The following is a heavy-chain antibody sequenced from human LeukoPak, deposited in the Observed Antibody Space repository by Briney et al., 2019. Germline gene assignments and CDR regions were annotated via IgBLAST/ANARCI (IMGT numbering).Heavy chain of an antibody. CDR1: GYTFTSHD. J-gene: IGHJ5*02. Sequence: ASVKVSCKASGYTFTSHDINWVRQATGQGLEWMGWMNPNSGNTGYAQKFQGRVTMTRNTSISTAYMELSSLRSEDTAVYYCARVRYFDWLSLGPSYNWFDPWGQGTLVTVSS. D-gene: IGHD3-9*01. V-gene: IGHV1-8*01. CDR3: ARVRYFDWLSLGPSYNWFDP. CDR2: MNPNSGNT.